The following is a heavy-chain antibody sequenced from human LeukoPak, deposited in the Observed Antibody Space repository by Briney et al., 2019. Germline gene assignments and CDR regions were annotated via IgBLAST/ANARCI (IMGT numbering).Heavy chain of an antibody. J-gene: IGHJ6*02. CDR2: IYSGGST. CDR1: GFIMINNY. CDR3: TRDFAV. D-gene: IGHD3-3*01. V-gene: IGHV3-53*01. Sequence: GGSLRLSCAASGFIMINNYMSWVRPVPGKGLEWVSIIYSGGSTSYADSVEGRFTIDRDSSGNTRYLQMNRLRAADTAVYYCTRDFAVWGQGTTVTVS.